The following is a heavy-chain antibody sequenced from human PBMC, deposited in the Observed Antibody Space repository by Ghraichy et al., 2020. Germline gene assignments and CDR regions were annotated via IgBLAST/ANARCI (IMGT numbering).Heavy chain of an antibody. CDR2: TYYRSRWLN. D-gene: IGHD1-7*01. J-gene: IGHJ3*02. V-gene: IGHV6-1*01. Sequence: SQTLSLTCAISGDSVSDDTAAWNWIRQSPSGGLEWLGRTYYRSRWLNDYAASVKSRITINPDTSKNQFSLHLNSVPPEDTAVYYCARDSQLGLDALDIWGQGTMVTVSS. CDR1: GDSVSDDTAA. CDR3: ARDSQLGLDALDI.